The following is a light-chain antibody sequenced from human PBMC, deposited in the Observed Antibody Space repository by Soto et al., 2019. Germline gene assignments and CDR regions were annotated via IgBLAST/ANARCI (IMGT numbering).Light chain of an antibody. V-gene: IGKV3-20*01. CDR3: QQYGSSLIT. CDR2: SSS. J-gene: IGKJ5*01. Sequence: EIDLTQSPGTLSLSPGERATLSCRASQSISSTLLAWYQQKTGQAPRILIYSSSIRATGIPDRFSGSGSGTDCTLTISRLEPEDFSVYYCQQYGSSLITFGQGTRLEIK. CDR1: QSISSTL.